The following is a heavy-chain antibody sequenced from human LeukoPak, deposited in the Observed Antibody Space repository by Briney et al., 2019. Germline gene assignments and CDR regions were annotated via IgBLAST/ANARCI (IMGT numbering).Heavy chain of an antibody. Sequence: SETLSLTCSVSGDSISSSYWSWIRQPPGKGLEWIGFIYYTGSTNYDPSLKSRVTISVDTSKNQFSLKLSSVTAADTAVYYCAQGSSNWANFDYWGQGTLVTVSS. CDR2: IYYTGST. CDR3: AQGSSNWANFDY. V-gene: IGHV4-59*01. J-gene: IGHJ4*02. CDR1: GDSISSSY. D-gene: IGHD4-11*01.